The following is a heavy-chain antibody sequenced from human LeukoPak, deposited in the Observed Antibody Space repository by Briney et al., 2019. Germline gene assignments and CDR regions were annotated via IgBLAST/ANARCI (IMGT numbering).Heavy chain of an antibody. J-gene: IGHJ4*02. D-gene: IGHD3-10*01. V-gene: IGHV3-30-3*01. Sequence: PGGSLRLSCAASGFTFSSYAMHWVRQAPGKGLEWVAVISYDGSNKYYADSVKGRFTVSRDNSKNTLYLQMNSLRAEDTAVYYCARAKTKIKFGGSYYFDYWGQGTLVTVSS. CDR2: ISYDGSNK. CDR3: ARAKTKIKFGGSYYFDY. CDR1: GFTFSSYA.